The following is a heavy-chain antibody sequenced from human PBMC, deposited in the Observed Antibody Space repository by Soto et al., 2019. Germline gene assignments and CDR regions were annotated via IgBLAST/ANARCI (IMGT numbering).Heavy chain of an antibody. CDR3: ARTSQLGFYYYGMDV. J-gene: IGHJ6*02. V-gene: IGHV4-59*01. CDR1: GGSISGYY. D-gene: IGHD7-27*01. Sequence: QVQLQESGPGLVKPSETLSLTCSVSGGSISGYYWSWIRQPPGKGLQWIGYIYYSGSTNYNPSLKSRVTTSVDTYKNQFFLKLSSVTAADTAVYYCARTSQLGFYYYGMDVWGQGTTVTVSS. CDR2: IYYSGST.